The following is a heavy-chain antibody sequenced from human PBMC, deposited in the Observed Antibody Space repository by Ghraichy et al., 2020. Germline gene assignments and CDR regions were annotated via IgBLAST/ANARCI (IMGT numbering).Heavy chain of an antibody. CDR3: ARDPVIPAAEYNWFDP. Sequence: GGSLRLSCAASGFTFSSYSMNWVRQAPGKGLEWVSSISSSSSYIYYADSVKGRFTISRDNAKNSLYLQMNSLRAEDTAVYYCARDPVIPAAEYNWFDPWGQGTLVTVSS. V-gene: IGHV3-21*01. J-gene: IGHJ5*02. D-gene: IGHD2-2*01. CDR1: GFTFSSYS. CDR2: ISSSSSYI.